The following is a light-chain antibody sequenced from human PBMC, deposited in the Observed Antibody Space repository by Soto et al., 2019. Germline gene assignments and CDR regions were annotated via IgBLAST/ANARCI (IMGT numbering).Light chain of an antibody. CDR2: DAS. CDR1: QSIAKSY. Sequence: ETVLTQSPGTVSLSPGEGATLSFRASQSIAKSYLAWFQHKPGQAPRLLIYDASSRATGIPDRFRGSGSGTDFTLTGSRLEPEDFAVYYCQQYAVSPLTFGGGTKV. J-gene: IGKJ4*01. V-gene: IGKV3-20*01. CDR3: QQYAVSPLT.